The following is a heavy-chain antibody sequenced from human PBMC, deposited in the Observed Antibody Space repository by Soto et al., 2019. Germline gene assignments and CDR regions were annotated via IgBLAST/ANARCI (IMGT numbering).Heavy chain of an antibody. CDR2: TYYRSKWYN. V-gene: IGHV6-1*01. CDR3: AREGRDITGTTRGFDY. Sequence: SPTLSLTCAISGDSVSSNSAAWNWIRQSPSRGLEWLGRTYYRSKWYNDYAVSVKSRITINPDTSKNQFSLQLNSVTPEDTAVYYCAREGRDITGTTRGFDYWGQGTLVTVSS. J-gene: IGHJ4*02. D-gene: IGHD1-7*01. CDR1: GDSVSSNSAA.